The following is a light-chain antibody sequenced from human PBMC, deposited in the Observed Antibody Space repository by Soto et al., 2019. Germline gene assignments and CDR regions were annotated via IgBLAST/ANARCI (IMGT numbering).Light chain of an antibody. J-gene: IGLJ1*01. V-gene: IGLV1-40*01. CDR3: SSYTSSNSLV. CDR2: GDN. Sequence: QSALTQPPSVSGAPGQRVSISCTGSTSNIGAPYDVHWYQHLPGTAPKLLIYGDNNRPSGVPDRFSGSKSGTSASLAITRLQAEDEADYYCSSYTSSNSLVFGTGTKVTVL. CDR1: TSNIGAPYD.